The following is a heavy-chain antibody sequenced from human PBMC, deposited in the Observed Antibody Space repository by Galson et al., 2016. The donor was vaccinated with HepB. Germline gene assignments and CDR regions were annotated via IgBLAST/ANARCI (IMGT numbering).Heavy chain of an antibody. CDR2: ISSSGTTI. J-gene: IGHJ4*02. Sequence: SLRLSCAASGFTFSSYEMNWVRQAPGKGLEWVSYISSSGTTIYYADSVKGRFTISRDNAQNSLYLQMNSLRAEDTAVYYCTREPVRLDDLLTGPPKNPDYWGQGTLVTVSS. V-gene: IGHV3-48*03. CDR1: GFTFSSYE. D-gene: IGHD3-9*01. CDR3: TREPVRLDDLLTGPPKNPDY.